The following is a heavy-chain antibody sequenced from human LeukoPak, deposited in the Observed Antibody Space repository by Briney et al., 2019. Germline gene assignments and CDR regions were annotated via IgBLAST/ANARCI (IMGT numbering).Heavy chain of an antibody. V-gene: IGHV3-53*01. Sequence: GGSLRLSCAASGFTVSSNYMSWVRQAPGKGLEWVSVIYSGGSTYYADSVKGRFTISRDNSKNTLYLQMNSLRAEDTAVYYCAKGSGDSSGYYYFDAFDIWGQGTMVTVSS. J-gene: IGHJ3*02. D-gene: IGHD3-22*01. CDR2: IYSGGST. CDR1: GFTVSSNY. CDR3: AKGSGDSSGYYYFDAFDI.